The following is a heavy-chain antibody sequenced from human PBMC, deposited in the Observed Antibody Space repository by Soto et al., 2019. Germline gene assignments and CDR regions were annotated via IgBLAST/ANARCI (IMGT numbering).Heavy chain of an antibody. CDR2: LSRGGCIT. CDR3: ARDVQYRTDGFAI. Sequence: EAQLLESGGELIQPRGSLRLSCATSGFTSISHGMSCVRQSPGKVLEGIAGLSRGGCITYYADSVKGRFTISRDNSKNTLDLIMNSLRVEDTALYYCARDVQYRTDGFAIWCQGTMVTFAS. D-gene: IGHD5-12*01. CDR1: GFTSISHG. V-gene: IGHV3-23*01. J-gene: IGHJ3*02.